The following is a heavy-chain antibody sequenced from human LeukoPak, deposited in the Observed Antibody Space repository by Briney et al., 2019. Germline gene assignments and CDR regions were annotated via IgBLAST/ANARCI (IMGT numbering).Heavy chain of an antibody. CDR3: ARGRGYGDYRYYYYYYMDV. CDR2: IKQDGSEK. J-gene: IGHJ6*03. D-gene: IGHD4-17*01. Sequence: GGSLRLSCAASGFTFSSYWMSWVRQAPGKGLEWVANIKQDGSEKYYVDSVKGRFTISRDNAKNSLYLQMNSLRAEDTAVYYCARGRGYGDYRYYYYYYMDVWGEGTTVTVSS. V-gene: IGHV3-7*01. CDR1: GFTFSSYW.